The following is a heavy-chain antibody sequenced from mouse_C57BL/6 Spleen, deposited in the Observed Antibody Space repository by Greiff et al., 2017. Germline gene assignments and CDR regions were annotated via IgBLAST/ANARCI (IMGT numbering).Heavy chain of an antibody. J-gene: IGHJ2*01. CDR3: AREGTMVMFGY. V-gene: IGHV1-69*01. D-gene: IGHD2-2*01. CDR2: IGPSDSYT. Sequence: QVQLQQPGAELVMPGASVKLSCKASGYTFTSYWMHWVKQRPGQGLEWIGEIGPSDSYTNYNQKFKGKSTLTVDKSSSTASMQLSSLTSADSAVYYCAREGTMVMFGYWGQGTTLTVSS. CDR1: GYTFTSYW.